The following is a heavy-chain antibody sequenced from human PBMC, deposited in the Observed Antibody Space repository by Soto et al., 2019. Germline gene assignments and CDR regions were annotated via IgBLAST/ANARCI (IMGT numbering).Heavy chain of an antibody. CDR1: GYTFTSYG. J-gene: IGHJ4*02. Sequence: GASVKVSCKASGYTFTSYGISWVRQAPGQGLEWMGWISAYNGNTNYAQKLQGRVTMTTDTSTSTAYMELRSLRSDDTAVYYCARVIARDGSYYGTNFEYWGQGTLVTVSS. CDR3: ARVIARDGSYYGTNFEY. CDR2: ISAYNGNT. V-gene: IGHV1-18*01. D-gene: IGHD1-26*01.